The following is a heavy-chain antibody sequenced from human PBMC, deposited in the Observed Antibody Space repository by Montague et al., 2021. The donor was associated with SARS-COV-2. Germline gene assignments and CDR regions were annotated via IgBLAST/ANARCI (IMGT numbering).Heavy chain of an antibody. CDR1: GFTFSNSA. D-gene: IGHD3-10*01. CDR3: AKDSYYYGLGYGMDV. J-gene: IGHJ6*02. V-gene: IGHV3-23*01. CDR2: SSGSDVGT. Sequence: SLRLSCAASGFTFSNSAINWFRQAPGKGLQWVSGSSGSDVGTHYADSFNVRFTISRYNSRNVLYLQMNSLGVEDTALYYCAKDSYYYGLGYGMDVWGQGTTVTVSS.